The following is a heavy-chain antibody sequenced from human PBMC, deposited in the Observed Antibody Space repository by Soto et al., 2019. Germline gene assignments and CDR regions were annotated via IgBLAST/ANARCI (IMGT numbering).Heavy chain of an antibody. CDR2: IIPIFGTA. Sequence: ASVKVSCKASGGTFSSYAISWVRQAPGQGLEWMGGIIPIFGTANYAQKFQGRVTITADESTSTAYMELSSLRSEDTAVYYCASLYSSGWSIKNPTDYYYYGMDVWGQGTTVTVSS. J-gene: IGHJ6*02. CDR1: GGTFSSYA. V-gene: IGHV1-69*13. D-gene: IGHD6-19*01. CDR3: ASLYSSGWSIKNPTDYYYYGMDV.